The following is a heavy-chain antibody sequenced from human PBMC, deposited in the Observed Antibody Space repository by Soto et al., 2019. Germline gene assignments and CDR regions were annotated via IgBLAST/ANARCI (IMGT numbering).Heavy chain of an antibody. CDR2: TLFDGSSR. Sequence: PGGSLRLSFAASGVTFRDHAIHWVRQAPGKGLEWVAVTLFDGSSRYSADSEKGRFTVSRDDSKNMVFLQMNSLTVEDTALYYCVRDKKGADNGFDVWGQGTMVTVSS. D-gene: IGHD1-1*01. J-gene: IGHJ3*01. CDR3: VRDKKGADNGFDV. CDR1: GVTFRDHA. V-gene: IGHV3-33*05.